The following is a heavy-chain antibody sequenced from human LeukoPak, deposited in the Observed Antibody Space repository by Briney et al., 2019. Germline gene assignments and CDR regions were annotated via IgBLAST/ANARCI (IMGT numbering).Heavy chain of an antibody. CDR1: GGSISTSNYY. D-gene: IGHD6-13*01. J-gene: IGHJ4*02. V-gene: IGHV4-39*07. CDR3: ARAPQSSWLRFDY. Sequence: SETLSLTCTVSGGSISTSNYYWGCIRQPPWKGREWIGSIYYSGSTYYNPSLKSRVTISVDTSKNQFSLKLSSVTAADTAVYYCARAPQSSWLRFDYWGQGTLVTVSS. CDR2: IYYSGST.